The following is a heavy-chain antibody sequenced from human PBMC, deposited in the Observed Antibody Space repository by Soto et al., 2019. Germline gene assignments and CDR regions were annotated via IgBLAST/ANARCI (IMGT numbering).Heavy chain of an antibody. CDR3: VRAPGSATVTTSYVDY. J-gene: IGHJ4*01. D-gene: IGHD4-17*01. CDR2: ISYDGSKK. V-gene: IGHV3-30-3*01. Sequence: GGSLRLSCAASGFTFKNYAMHWVRQAPGKGLEWVAVISYDGSKKYYAESVEGRLIISRDNSKNALYLQMNSLRDEDTAVYYCVRAPGSATVTTSYVDYWGQGSLVTVAS. CDR1: GFTFKNYA.